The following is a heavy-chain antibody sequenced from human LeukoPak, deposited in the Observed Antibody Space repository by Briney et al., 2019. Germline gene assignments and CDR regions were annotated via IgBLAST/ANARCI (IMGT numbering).Heavy chain of an antibody. CDR3: AKSPPVSSTSGYYYYYMDV. Sequence: GGSLRLSCAASGFTFSSYAMSWVRQAPGKGLEWVSAISGSGGSTYYGDSVKGRFTISRDNSKNTLYLQMNSLRAEDTAVYYCAKSPPVSSTSGYYYYYMDVWGKGTTVTVSS. J-gene: IGHJ6*03. D-gene: IGHD2-2*01. CDR1: GFTFSSYA. CDR2: ISGSGGST. V-gene: IGHV3-23*01.